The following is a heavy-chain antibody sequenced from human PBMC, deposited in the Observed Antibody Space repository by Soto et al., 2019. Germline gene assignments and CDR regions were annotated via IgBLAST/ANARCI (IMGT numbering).Heavy chain of an antibody. V-gene: IGHV3-15*07. Sequence: EVQLVESGGGLVKPGGSLRLSCAASGFTFSNAWMNWVRQAPGKGLEWVGHIKSKTDGGTTDYAAPVKGRFTISRDDSKNTLYLQMNSLKTEDTAVYYCTTDPYYYDSSGYYDNFDYWGQGTLVTVSS. CDR3: TTDPYYYDSSGYYDNFDY. CDR2: IKSKTDGGTT. D-gene: IGHD3-22*01. CDR1: GFTFSNAW. J-gene: IGHJ4*02.